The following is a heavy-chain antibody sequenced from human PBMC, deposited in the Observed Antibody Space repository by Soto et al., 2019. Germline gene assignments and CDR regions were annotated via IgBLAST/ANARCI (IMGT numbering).Heavy chain of an antibody. Sequence: QITLKESGPTLVKPTQTLTLTCTFSGFSLSTSGVGVGWIRQPPGKALEWLALIYWDDDKRYSPSLKSRLTIPKDTSKNQVVLKMTNMEPVDTATYFCAHSRFYDSSGYYLAYYFDYWGQGTLVTVSS. CDR3: AHSRFYDSSGYYLAYYFDY. V-gene: IGHV2-5*02. D-gene: IGHD3-22*01. CDR2: IYWDDDK. J-gene: IGHJ4*02. CDR1: GFSLSTSGVG.